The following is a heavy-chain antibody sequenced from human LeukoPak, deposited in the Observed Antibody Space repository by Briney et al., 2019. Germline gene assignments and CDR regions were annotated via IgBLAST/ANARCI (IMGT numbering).Heavy chain of an antibody. J-gene: IGHJ3*02. V-gene: IGHV3-33*01. CDR3: ARVGSGSYFLDGFDI. Sequence: GGSLRLSWAASGFTFSSYGMHWVRQAPGKGLEWVAVIWYDGSIKYYADSVKGRFTISRDNPKNTLYLQMNSLRAEDTAVYYCARVGSGSYFLDGFDIWGQGTMVTVSS. CDR1: GFTFSSYG. D-gene: IGHD1-26*01. CDR2: IWYDGSIK.